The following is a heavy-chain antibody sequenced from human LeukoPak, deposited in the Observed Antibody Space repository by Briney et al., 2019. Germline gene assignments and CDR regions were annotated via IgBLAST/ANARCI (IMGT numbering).Heavy chain of an antibody. Sequence: PSGTLSLTCAVSGGSISSNNWWGRVRQPPGKGLEWIGGIYHSGSPNYNPSLKSRVTISVDKSRNHFSLNLSSVTAADTAVYYCARVNINNWHSCDYWGQGTLVTVSS. CDR1: GGSISSNNW. J-gene: IGHJ4*02. CDR2: IYHSGSP. V-gene: IGHV4-4*02. D-gene: IGHD1-1*01. CDR3: ARVNINNWHSCDY.